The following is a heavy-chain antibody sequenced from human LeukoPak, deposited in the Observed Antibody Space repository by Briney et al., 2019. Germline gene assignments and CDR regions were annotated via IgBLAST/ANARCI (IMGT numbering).Heavy chain of an antibody. CDR2: IYYSGTP. Sequence: SETLSLTCTVSGGSISTYSWSWIRQPPGKGLEWIGYIYYSGTPNYNSSLKSRVTISVDTSKNQFSLKLSSVTAADTAVYYCARVHGDYYFDYWGQGTLVTVSS. J-gene: IGHJ4*02. CDR3: ARVHGDYYFDY. V-gene: IGHV4-59*08. CDR1: GGSISTYS. D-gene: IGHD4-17*01.